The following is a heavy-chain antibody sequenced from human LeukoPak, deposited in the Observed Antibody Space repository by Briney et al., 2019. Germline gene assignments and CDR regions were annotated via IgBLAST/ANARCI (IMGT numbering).Heavy chain of an antibody. CDR1: GYTFTSYA. CDR3: ARDSGVAAAGGGDFDY. Sequence: EASVKVSCKASGYTFTSYAMNWVRQAPGQGLEWMGWINTNTGNPTYAQGFTGRFVFSLDTSVSTAYLQISSLKAEDTAVYYCARDSGVAAAGGGDFDYWGQGTLVTVSS. V-gene: IGHV7-4-1*02. D-gene: IGHD6-13*01. CDR2: INTNTGNP. J-gene: IGHJ4*02.